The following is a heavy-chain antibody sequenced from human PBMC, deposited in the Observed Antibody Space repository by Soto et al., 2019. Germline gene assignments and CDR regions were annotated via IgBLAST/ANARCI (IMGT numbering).Heavy chain of an antibody. Sequence: QITLKESGPTLVKPTQTLTLTCTFSGFSLSTSGVGVGWIRQPPGKALEWLALIYWDDDKRYSPSLKSRLTITKDTSKNQVVPTMTNMDPVDTAAYYCARLIAVAGNVAYWGQGTLVTVSS. CDR1: GFSLSTSGVG. D-gene: IGHD6-19*01. J-gene: IGHJ4*02. CDR2: IYWDDDK. CDR3: ARLIAVAGNVAY. V-gene: IGHV2-5*02.